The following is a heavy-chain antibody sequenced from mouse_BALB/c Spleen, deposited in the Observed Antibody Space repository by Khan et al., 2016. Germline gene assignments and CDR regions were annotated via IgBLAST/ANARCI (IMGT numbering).Heavy chain of an antibody. CDR2: ISSGGST. V-gene: IGHV5-6-5*01. J-gene: IGHJ4*01. CDR1: GFTFSSYA. Sequence: EVELVESGGGLVKPGGSLKLSCAASGFTFSSYAMSWVRQTPEKRLHWVASISSGGSTYYPDSVKGRFTISRDNARNIMYLQMSSRRTENTAKYYCASGENAMNYWGQGTSVTVSS. CDR3: ASGENAMNY.